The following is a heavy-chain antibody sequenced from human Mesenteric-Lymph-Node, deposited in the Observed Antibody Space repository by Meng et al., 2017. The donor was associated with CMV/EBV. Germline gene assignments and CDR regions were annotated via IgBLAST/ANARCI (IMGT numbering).Heavy chain of an antibody. CDR2: INPSGGST. V-gene: IGHV1-46*01. D-gene: IGHD2-2*03. CDR1: GYTFTSYY. J-gene: IGHJ6*02. Sequence: ASVKVSCKASGYTFTSYYMHWVRQAPGQGLEWMGIINPSGGSTSYAQKFQGRVTMTRDTSTSTVYMELSSLRSEDTAVYYCASGYCSSTSCPGGMDVWGQGTTVTVSS. CDR3: ASGYCSSTSCPGGMDV.